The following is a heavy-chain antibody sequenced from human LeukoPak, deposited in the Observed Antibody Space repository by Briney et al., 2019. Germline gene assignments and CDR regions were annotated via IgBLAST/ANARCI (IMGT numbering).Heavy chain of an antibody. CDR3: ARHEDLASAAAVNAFDI. J-gene: IGHJ3*02. D-gene: IGHD6-13*01. V-gene: IGHV5-51*01. CDR2: IHPGNSET. Sequence: GESLKISCKGSGYSFSSYWIAWVRQMPGKGLEWMGIIHPGNSETTYNPSFRGQVTMSADKSISTAYLQWSSLKASDTAMYYCARHEDLASAAAVNAFDIWGQGTMVTVSS. CDR1: GYSFSSYW.